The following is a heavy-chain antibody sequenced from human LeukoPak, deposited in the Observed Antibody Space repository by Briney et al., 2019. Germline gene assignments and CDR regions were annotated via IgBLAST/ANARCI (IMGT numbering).Heavy chain of an antibody. J-gene: IGHJ6*02. Sequence: PGGSLRLSCAASGFSVSSNDLSWVRQAPGKGLEWVSSIHTDGSTYFADSVKGRFTISRQNSESTLYLYMIRLTAEDTAVYYCASPRYGDFDGMDVWGQGTTVIVSS. CDR1: GFSVSSND. V-gene: IGHV3-53*04. D-gene: IGHD4-17*01. CDR3: ASPRYGDFDGMDV. CDR2: IHTDGST.